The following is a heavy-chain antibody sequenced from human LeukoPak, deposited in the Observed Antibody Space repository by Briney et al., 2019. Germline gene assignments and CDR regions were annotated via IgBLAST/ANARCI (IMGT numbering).Heavy chain of an antibody. CDR3: ARGTGSASFSDAYDI. CDR1: DGSFSGYH. CDR2: IHRSGRI. Sequence: SETLSPTCSVYDGSFSGYHWGWIRQSPGKGLEWIGEIHRSGRIDYNPSLKSRVTISLDMSKSQFSLRLTSVTAADTALYYCARGTGSASFSDAYDIWGQGTMVSVSS. J-gene: IGHJ3*02. D-gene: IGHD6-25*01. V-gene: IGHV4-34*01.